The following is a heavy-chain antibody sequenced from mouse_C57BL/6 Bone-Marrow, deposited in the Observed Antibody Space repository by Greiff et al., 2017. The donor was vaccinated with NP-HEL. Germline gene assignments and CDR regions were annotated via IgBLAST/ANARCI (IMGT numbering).Heavy chain of an antibody. D-gene: IGHD1-1*01. CDR3: ARERIYYGSSFAY. CDR2: ISDGGSYT. CDR1: GFTFSSYA. Sequence: EVMLVESGGGLVKPGGSLKLSCAASGFTFSSYAMSWVRQTPEKRLEWVATISDGGSYTYYPDNVKGRFPISRDNAKNNLYLQMSHLKSEDTAMYYCARERIYYGSSFAYWGQGTLVTVSA. V-gene: IGHV5-4*01. J-gene: IGHJ3*01.